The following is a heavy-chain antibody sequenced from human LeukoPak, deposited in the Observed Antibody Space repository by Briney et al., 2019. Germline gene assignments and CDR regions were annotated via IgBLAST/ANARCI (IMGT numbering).Heavy chain of an antibody. D-gene: IGHD2/OR15-2a*01. CDR2: IYSSGST. Sequence: SETLSLTCAVSGGSISNYYWSWIRQPAGKGLEWIGRIYSSGSTNYNPSLKSRVTMSVDTSKNQFSLKLSPVTAADTAVYYCAHLYSDSTTRSNPYMDVWGKGPTVPVSS. CDR3: AHLYSDSTTRSNPYMDV. CDR1: GGSISNYY. J-gene: IGHJ6*03. V-gene: IGHV4-4*07.